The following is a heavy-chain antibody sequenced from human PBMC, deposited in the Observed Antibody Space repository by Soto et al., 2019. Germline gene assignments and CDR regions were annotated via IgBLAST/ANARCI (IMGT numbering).Heavy chain of an antibody. CDR1: GYTFTSYG. Sequence: QVQLVQSGAEVKKPGASVKVSCKASGYTFTSYGISWARQAPGQGLEWMGWISAYNGNTNYAQKLQGRVTMTTDTSTRPAYMRLRSLRSDDTAVYYCARAGAVTQPTWFDPWGQGTLVTVSS. CDR3: ARAGAVTQPTWFDP. D-gene: IGHD4-17*01. CDR2: ISAYNGNT. J-gene: IGHJ5*02. V-gene: IGHV1-18*01.